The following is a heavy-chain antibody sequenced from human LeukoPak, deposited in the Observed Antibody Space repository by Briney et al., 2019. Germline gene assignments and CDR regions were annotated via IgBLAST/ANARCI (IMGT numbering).Heavy chain of an antibody. CDR2: IYSGGST. J-gene: IGHJ6*04. Sequence: PGGSLRLSCATSGFIFSNYAVSWVRQAPGKGLEWVSVIYSGGSTYYADSVKGRFTISRDNSKNTLYLQMNSLRAEDTAVYYCAELGITMIGGVWGKGTTVTISS. V-gene: IGHV3-66*01. CDR1: GFIFSNYA. D-gene: IGHD3-10*02. CDR3: AELGITMIGGV.